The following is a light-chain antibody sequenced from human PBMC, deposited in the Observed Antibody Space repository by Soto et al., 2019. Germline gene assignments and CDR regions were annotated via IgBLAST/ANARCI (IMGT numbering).Light chain of an antibody. CDR2: GAS. Sequence: EIVMTQSPATLSVSPGERATLSCRASQSVSSKLGWYQQKPGQAPRLLTYGASTRATGVPARFSGSGSGTEFTLTVSSLQSEDFAVYYCQQYNDWPLTFGGGTKVEIK. J-gene: IGKJ4*01. V-gene: IGKV3-15*01. CDR3: QQYNDWPLT. CDR1: QSVSSK.